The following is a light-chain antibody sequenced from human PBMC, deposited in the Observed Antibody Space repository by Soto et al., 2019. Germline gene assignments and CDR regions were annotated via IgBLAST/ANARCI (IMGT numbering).Light chain of an antibody. CDR1: SSDVGGYNY. Sequence: QSALTQPASVSGSPGQSITISCTGTSSDVGGYNYVSWYQQRPGKAPKLMIYDVSTRPSGVSNRFSGSKSGNTASLTIYGLQAEDEADYYCRSYTSSSALYVFGTGTKLTVL. CDR3: RSYTSSSALYV. V-gene: IGLV2-14*01. CDR2: DVS. J-gene: IGLJ1*01.